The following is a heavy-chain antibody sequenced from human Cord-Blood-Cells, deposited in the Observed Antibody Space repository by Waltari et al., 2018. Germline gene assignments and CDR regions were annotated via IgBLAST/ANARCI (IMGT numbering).Heavy chain of an antibody. J-gene: IGHJ3*01. CDR3: AREYSSSSAFDV. CDR2: STAANGNT. V-gene: IGHV1-3*01. CDR1: GYTFTSYA. D-gene: IGHD6-6*01. Sequence: QAQLAQSGAEVQKPGASAKVPCTAPGYTFTSYAIHWVRQAPGQSLEWMGWSTAANGNTKYSQMSQGRVTITRDTPASTAYMELSRLRSEDTAVYYCAREYSSSSAFDVWGQGTMVTVSS.